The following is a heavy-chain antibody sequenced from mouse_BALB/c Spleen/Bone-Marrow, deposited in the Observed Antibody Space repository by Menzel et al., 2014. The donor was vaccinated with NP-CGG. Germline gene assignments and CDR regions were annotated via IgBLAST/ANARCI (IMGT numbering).Heavy chain of an antibody. V-gene: IGHV4-1*02. J-gene: IGHJ1*01. D-gene: IGHD1-1*01. CDR2: INPDSSTI. CDR1: GFDFSRYW. CDR3: ARLNYYGNLFV. Sequence: DVQLQESGGGLVQPGGSLKLSYAASGFDFSRYWMSWVRQAPGKGLEWIGEINPDSSTINYTPSLKDKFIISRDNAKNTLYLQMSKVRSEDTALYYCARLNYYGNLFVWGAGTTVTVSS.